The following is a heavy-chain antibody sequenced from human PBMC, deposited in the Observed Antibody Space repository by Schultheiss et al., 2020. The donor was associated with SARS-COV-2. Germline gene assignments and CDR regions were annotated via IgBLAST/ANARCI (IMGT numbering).Heavy chain of an antibody. CDR2: ISGSGGST. Sequence: GGSLKLSCAASGFIFSNYAMSWVRQAPGKGLEWVSAISGSGGSTYYADSVKGRFTISRDNSKNTLYLQINSLRAEDTAVYYCAKAAYYDFWSAYYMGVDPWGQGTLVTVSS. CDR1: GFIFSNYA. J-gene: IGHJ5*02. CDR3: AKAAYYDFWSAYYMGVDP. V-gene: IGHV3-23*01. D-gene: IGHD3-3*01.